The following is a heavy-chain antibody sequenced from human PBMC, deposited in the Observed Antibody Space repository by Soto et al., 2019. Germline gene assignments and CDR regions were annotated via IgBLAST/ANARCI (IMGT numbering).Heavy chain of an antibody. Sequence: PGGSLRLSCVASEFTFTDHWMHWVRQVPGEGLVWVSRLNSGGTEANYADSVKGRFTISRDNAKNTLYLQMNSLRAEDTAVYYCARIVVVPAAIEWFDPWGQGTLVTVSS. V-gene: IGHV3-74*01. CDR2: LNSGGTEA. CDR1: EFTFTDHW. CDR3: ARIVVVPAAIEWFDP. D-gene: IGHD2-2*02. J-gene: IGHJ5*02.